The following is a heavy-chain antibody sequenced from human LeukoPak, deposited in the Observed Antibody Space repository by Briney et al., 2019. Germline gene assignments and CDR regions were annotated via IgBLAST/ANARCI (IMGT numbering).Heavy chain of an antibody. D-gene: IGHD2-15*01. CDR3: ARGSGVVVVAATPDVFDY. Sequence: ASVKVSCKASGYIFTSYGIIWVRQAPGQGLQWMGWISAHNGNTNYAQKLQGRVTMTTDTSTSTAYMELRSLRSDDTAVYYCARGSGVVVVAATPDVFDYWGQGTLVTVSS. J-gene: IGHJ4*02. V-gene: IGHV1-18*01. CDR2: ISAHNGNT. CDR1: GYIFTSYG.